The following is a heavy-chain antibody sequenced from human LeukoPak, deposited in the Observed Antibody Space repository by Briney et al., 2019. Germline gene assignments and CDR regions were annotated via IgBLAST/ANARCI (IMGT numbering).Heavy chain of an antibody. CDR2: ISSSSTYT. D-gene: IGHD1-26*01. Sequence: GGSLRLSCAASGFTFSDYYMSWIRQAPGKGLEWVSYISSSSTYTKYADSVKGRFTISRDNAKNSLYLQMNSLKTEDTAVYYCARSLPNSFDYWGQGTLATVSS. J-gene: IGHJ4*02. CDR3: ARSLPNSFDY. V-gene: IGHV3-11*03. CDR1: GFTFSDYY.